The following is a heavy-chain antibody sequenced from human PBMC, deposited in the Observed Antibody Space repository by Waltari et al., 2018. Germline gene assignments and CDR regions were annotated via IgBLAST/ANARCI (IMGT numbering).Heavy chain of an antibody. J-gene: IGHJ6*03. Sequence: QVQLVQSGAEVKKPGASVKVSCKASGYTFTSYDINWVRQATGQGLEWMGWMNPNSGNTGYAQKFQGRVTMTRNTSRSTAYMELSSLRSEDTAVYYCARGLDCGGDCYSLPTYYYMDVWGKGTTVTVSS. CDR3: ARGLDCGGDCYSLPTYYYMDV. CDR2: MNPNSGNT. D-gene: IGHD2-21*01. V-gene: IGHV1-8*01. CDR1: GYTFTSYD.